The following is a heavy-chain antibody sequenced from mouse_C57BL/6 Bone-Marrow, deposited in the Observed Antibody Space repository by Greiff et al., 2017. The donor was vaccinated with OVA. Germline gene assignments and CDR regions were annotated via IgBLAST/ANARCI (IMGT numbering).Heavy chain of an antibody. Sequence: EVKLMESGGGLVKPGGSLKLSCAASGFTFSSYAMSWVRQTPEKRLEWVATISDGGSYTYYPDNVKGRFTISRDNAKNDQYLQMSHLKSEDTAMYYCARDLTGTWFAYWGQGTLVTVSA. CDR1: GFTFSSYA. V-gene: IGHV5-4*01. D-gene: IGHD4-1*01. J-gene: IGHJ3*01. CDR2: ISDGGSYT. CDR3: ARDLTGTWFAY.